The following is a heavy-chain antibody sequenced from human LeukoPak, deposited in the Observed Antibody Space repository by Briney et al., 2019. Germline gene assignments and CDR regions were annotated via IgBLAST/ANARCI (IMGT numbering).Heavy chain of an antibody. Sequence: GRSLRLSCATSGFTFSSYGINWVRQAPGKGLEWVSFISSGSNYIYYADSVKGRFTISRDNAMNSLYLQMNSLRAEDTAVYYCARAGDNTTMVTQWGQGTLVTVSS. CDR1: GFTFSSYG. D-gene: IGHD5-18*01. CDR3: ARAGDNTTMVTQ. CDR2: ISSGSNYI. J-gene: IGHJ4*02. V-gene: IGHV3-21*01.